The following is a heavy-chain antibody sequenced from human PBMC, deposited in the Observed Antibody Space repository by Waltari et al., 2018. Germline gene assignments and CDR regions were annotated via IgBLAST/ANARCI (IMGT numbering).Heavy chain of an antibody. J-gene: IGHJ6*02. D-gene: IGHD5-18*01. Sequence: QVQLVQSGAEVKKPGSSVKVSCKASGGTFSSYTISWVRQAPGQGLEWMGRSIPSLGIANDAQKFQGRVTITADKSTSTAYMELSSLRSEDTAVYYCASKGYSYGYSYGMDVWGQGTTVIVSS. CDR3: ASKGYSYGYSYGMDV. CDR2: SIPSLGIA. V-gene: IGHV1-69*02. CDR1: GGTFSSYT.